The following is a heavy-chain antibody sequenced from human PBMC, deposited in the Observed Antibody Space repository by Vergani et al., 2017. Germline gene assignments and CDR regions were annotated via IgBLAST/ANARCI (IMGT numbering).Heavy chain of an antibody. CDR2: ISGSGGST. D-gene: IGHD6-6*01. J-gene: IGHJ6*02. CDR3: ARDLLGQLVVLSHYYYYGMDV. Sequence: EVQLLESGGGLVQPGGSLRLSCAASGFTFSSYAMSWVRQAPGKGLEWVSAISGSGGSTYYADSVKGRFTISRDNSKNTLYLQMNSLRAEDTAVYYCARDLLGQLVVLSHYYYYGMDVWGQGTTVTVSS. CDR1: GFTFSSYA. V-gene: IGHV3-23*01.